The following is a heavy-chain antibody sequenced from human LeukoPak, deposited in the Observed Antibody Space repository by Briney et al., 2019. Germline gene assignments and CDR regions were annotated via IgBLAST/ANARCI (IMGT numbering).Heavy chain of an antibody. J-gene: IGHJ3*02. CDR2: ISAYNGNT. CDR1: GYTFTSYG. Sequence: GASVKVSCKASGYTFTSYGISWVRQAPGQGLEWMGWISAYNGNTNYAQKLQGRVTMTTDTSTSTAYMELRSLRSDDTAVYYCARPQIDGSSRGDAFDIWGQGTMVTVSS. CDR3: ARPQIDGSSRGDAFDI. D-gene: IGHD5-24*01. V-gene: IGHV1-18*01.